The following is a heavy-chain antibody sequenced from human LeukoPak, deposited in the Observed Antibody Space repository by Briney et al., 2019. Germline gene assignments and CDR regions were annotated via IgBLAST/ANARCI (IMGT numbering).Heavy chain of an antibody. CDR2: INPSGGST. V-gene: IGHV1-46*01. J-gene: IGHJ6*02. CDR3: ARVAWYYGSGSTLYYYYGMDV. CDR1: GYTFTSYY. D-gene: IGHD3-10*01. Sequence: ASVKVSCKASGYTFTSYYMHWVRQAPGQGLEWMGIINPSGGSTSYAQKFQGRVTMTRDTSTSTVYMELSSLRSEDTAVYYCARVAWYYGSGSTLYYYYGMDVWGQGTTVTVSS.